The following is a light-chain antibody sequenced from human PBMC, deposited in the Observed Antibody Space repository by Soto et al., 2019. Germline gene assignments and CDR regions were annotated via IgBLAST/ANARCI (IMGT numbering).Light chain of an antibody. V-gene: IGLV2-14*03. J-gene: IGLJ1*01. CDR2: EVS. Sequence: QSALTQPASVSGSPGQSITISCTGTSSDVGGYNYVSWFQQHPGKAPKLKIYEVSNRPSGVSNRFSGSKSGYTASLTISGLLAEDEADYYCSSYTSISTYVFGTGTKVTVL. CDR1: SSDVGGYNY. CDR3: SSYTSISTYV.